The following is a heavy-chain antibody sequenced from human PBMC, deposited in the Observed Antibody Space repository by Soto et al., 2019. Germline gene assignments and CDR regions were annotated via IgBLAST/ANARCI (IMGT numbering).Heavy chain of an antibody. V-gene: IGHV3-30-3*01. CDR2: ISYDGSNK. J-gene: IGHJ6*02. CDR1: GFTFSSYA. D-gene: IGHD3-22*01. CDR3: AKEKTEYYYDSSGYYYYYYGMDV. Sequence: GGSLRLSCAASGFTFSSYAMHWVRQAPGKGLEWVAVISYDGSNKYYADSVKGRFTISRDNSKNTLYLQMNSLRAEDTAAYYCAKEKTEYYYDSSGYYYYYYGMDVWGQGTTVTVSS.